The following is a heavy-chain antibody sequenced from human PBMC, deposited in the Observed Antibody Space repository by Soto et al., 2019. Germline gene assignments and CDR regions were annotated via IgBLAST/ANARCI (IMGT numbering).Heavy chain of an antibody. CDR2: ISAYNGNT. V-gene: IGHV1-18*01. J-gene: IGHJ4*02. CDR3: AESTWTTRCGY. Sequence: QVQLVQSGAEVKKPGASVKVSCKASGYTFTSYGISWVRQAPGQGREWMGWISAYNGNTNYAQKLQDSVTMTTDASTSRAYGERWSLRSDDTVVCYRAESTWTTRCGYWGQRTLVTVCS. CDR1: GYTFTSYG. D-gene: IGHD2-21*01.